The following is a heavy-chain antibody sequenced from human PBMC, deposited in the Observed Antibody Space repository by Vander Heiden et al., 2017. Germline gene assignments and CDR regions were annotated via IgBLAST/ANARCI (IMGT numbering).Heavy chain of an antibody. CDR1: GFTVSSNY. CDR3: ARDGPYYDSWTGHYGMDV. D-gene: IGHD3-9*01. V-gene: IGHV3-53*01. J-gene: IGHJ6*02. CDR2: IYSGGST. Sequence: EVQLVESGGGLIQPGGSLRLSCAASGFTVSSNYMSWVRQAPGKGLEWVSVIYSGGSTYYADSVKGRVTISRDNSKNTLYRQMNSLRAEETAVYYCARDGPYYDSWTGHYGMDVWGQGTTVTVSS.